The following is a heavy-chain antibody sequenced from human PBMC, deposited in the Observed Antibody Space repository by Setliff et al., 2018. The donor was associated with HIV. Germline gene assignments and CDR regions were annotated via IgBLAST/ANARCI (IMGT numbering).Heavy chain of an antibody. D-gene: IGHD5-18*01. CDR2: INPNSGGT. J-gene: IGHJ4*02. CDR3: ARTLPQYTNLFDY. Sequence: PGESLKISCKASGYTFTNYYMHWVRQAPGQGLEWMGWINPNSGGTNYAQKFQGRVTMTRDTSISTAYMELSRLRSDDTAVYYCARTLPQYTNLFDYWGQGTLVTVSS. CDR1: GYTFTNYY. V-gene: IGHV1-2*02.